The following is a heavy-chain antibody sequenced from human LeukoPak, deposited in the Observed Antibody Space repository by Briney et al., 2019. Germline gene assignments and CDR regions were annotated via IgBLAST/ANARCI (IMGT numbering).Heavy chain of an antibody. V-gene: IGHV4-4*02. D-gene: IGHD3-22*01. Sequence: SGTLSLTCAVSGGSISSSNWWSWVRQPPGKGLEWIGEINHSGGTNYSPSLKSRVTISVDTSKNQFSLKLSSVTAADTAVYYCARDNYYDSSGAFDIWGQGTMVTVSS. CDR2: INHSGGT. CDR3: ARDNYYDSSGAFDI. J-gene: IGHJ3*02. CDR1: GGSISSSNW.